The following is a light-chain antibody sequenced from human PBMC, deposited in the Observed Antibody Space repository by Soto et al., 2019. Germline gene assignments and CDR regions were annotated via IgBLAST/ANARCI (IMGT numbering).Light chain of an antibody. CDR3: SSFTTSTAYG. J-gene: IGLJ1*01. CDR1: SSDIGGYNS. Sequence: QSALTQPASVSGSPGQSITISCTGTSSDIGGYNSVSWYQQHPGKAPQLMIFDVSRRPSGVSNRFSGSMSANTASLTISGLQTEDEADYYCSSFTTSTAYGFGTGTKVTV. CDR2: DVS. V-gene: IGLV2-14*03.